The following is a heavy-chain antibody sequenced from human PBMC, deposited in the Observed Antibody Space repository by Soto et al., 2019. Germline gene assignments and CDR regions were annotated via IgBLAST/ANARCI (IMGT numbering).Heavy chain of an antibody. CDR3: ARGGSVQYFDWFRRHSLSSYYYGMDV. Sequence: QVQLVQSGAEVKKPGASVKVSCKASGYTFTSYDINWVRQATGQGLEWMGWMNPNSGNTGYAQKFQGRVTMTRNTSISTAYMELSSLRSEDTAVYYCARGGSVQYFDWFRRHSLSSYYYGMDVWGQGTTVTVSS. V-gene: IGHV1-8*01. J-gene: IGHJ6*02. D-gene: IGHD3-9*01. CDR2: MNPNSGNT. CDR1: GYTFTSYD.